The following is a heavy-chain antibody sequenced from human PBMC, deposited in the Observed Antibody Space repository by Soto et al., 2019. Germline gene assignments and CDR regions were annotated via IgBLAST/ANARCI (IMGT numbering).Heavy chain of an antibody. CDR2: ILYDGSKE. CDR3: AKDLALMADY. V-gene: IGHV3-30*18. CDR1: GCSFNSHG. D-gene: IGHD3-16*01. Sequence: TGGSLRLSCTASGCSFNSHGMDWVRQAPGKGLEWVARILYDGSKEYYADSVKGRFTISRDNSKNTLYLQMDSLRVEDTAVYYCAKDLALMADYWGQGTPVTVSS. J-gene: IGHJ4*02.